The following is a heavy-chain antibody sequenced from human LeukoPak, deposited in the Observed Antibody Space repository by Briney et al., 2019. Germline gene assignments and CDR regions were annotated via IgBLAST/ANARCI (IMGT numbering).Heavy chain of an antibody. CDR2: ISTSSDYI. D-gene: IGHD6-13*01. J-gene: IGHJ4*02. Sequence: GGSLRLSCAASGFTFSSYSMNWVRQAPGKGLEWVSSISTSSDYIYYADSVKGRFTVSRDNAKNSLYLQMTSLRGEDTAVYYCVRDNSSWYGSAYWGQGTLVTVSS. CDR1: GFTFSSYS. V-gene: IGHV3-21*01. CDR3: VRDNSSWYGSAY.